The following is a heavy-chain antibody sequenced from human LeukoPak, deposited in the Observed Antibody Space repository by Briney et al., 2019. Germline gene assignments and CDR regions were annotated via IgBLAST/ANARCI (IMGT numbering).Heavy chain of an antibody. J-gene: IGHJ5*02. D-gene: IGHD2-15*01. V-gene: IGHV4-59*01. CDR1: GDSISSYY. Sequence: PSETLSLTCTVSGDSISSYYWSWSRQPPGRGLEWIGYVYYSGSTNYHPSLKSRVTISVDTSKNQFYLKLSSVTAADTAVYYCARAKSCSGGSCSPGYWFDPWGQGTLVTVSS. CDR2: VYYSGST. CDR3: ARAKSCSGGSCSPGYWFDP.